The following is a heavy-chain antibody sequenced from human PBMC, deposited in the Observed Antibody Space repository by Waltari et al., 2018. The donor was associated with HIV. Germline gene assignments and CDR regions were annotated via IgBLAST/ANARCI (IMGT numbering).Heavy chain of an antibody. D-gene: IGHD2-2*01. V-gene: IGHV1-8*02. CDR2: MNPNSGNT. J-gene: IGHJ6*02. Sequence: QLQPVQSGADVKKTGASVTVYCTASRHTFTSYAITWLLQATGQGLEWMGWMNPNSGNTGYAQKFQGRVTMTRNTSISTAYMELSSLRSEDTAVYYGARVFVVEEYGMDVWGQGTTVTVSS. CDR1: RHTFTSYA. CDR3: ARVFVVEEYGMDV.